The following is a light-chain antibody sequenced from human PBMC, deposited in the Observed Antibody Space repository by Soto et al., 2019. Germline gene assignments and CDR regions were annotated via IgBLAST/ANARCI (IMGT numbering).Light chain of an antibody. CDR2: EHY. CDR3: QSHDNNNIL. J-gene: IGLJ2*01. V-gene: IGLV6-57*01. CDR1: SGSIASDF. Sequence: NFMLTQPHSVSESPGKTVTISCTRSSGSIASDFVQWHQQSQGSSLTTVIYEHYHKPSGVPDRFSGSIDSSSNSASLTITGLKTEDEADYYCQSHDNNNILFGGGTKLTVL.